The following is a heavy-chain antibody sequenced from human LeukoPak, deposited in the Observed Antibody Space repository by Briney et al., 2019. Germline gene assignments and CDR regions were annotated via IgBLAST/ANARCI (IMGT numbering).Heavy chain of an antibody. D-gene: IGHD5-18*01. Sequence: SVKVSCTASGGTFSSYAISWVRQAPGQGLEWMGGIIPIFGTANYAQKFQGRVTITADESTSTAYMELSSLSSEDTAVYYCAREGYSYGSLNYYYYGMDVWGQGTTVTVSS. J-gene: IGHJ6*02. CDR3: AREGYSYGSLNYYYYGMDV. V-gene: IGHV1-69*13. CDR2: IIPIFGTA. CDR1: GGTFSSYA.